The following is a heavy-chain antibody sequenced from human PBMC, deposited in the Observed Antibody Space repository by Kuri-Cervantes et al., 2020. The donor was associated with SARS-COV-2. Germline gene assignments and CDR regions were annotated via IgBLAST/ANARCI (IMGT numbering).Heavy chain of an antibody. CDR1: GFTFSTSW. CDR2: IKLESEGRAT. CDR3: LRDWYGVDF. Sequence: GGSLRLSCAASGFTFSTSWMHWVRQAPGKGLEWVRFIKLESEGRATDYAAPVRGRFTISRDDSNNALYLQMNGLKTEDTAVYYCLRDWYGVDFWGQGTTVTVSS. D-gene: IGHD2-21*01. J-gene: IGHJ6*01. V-gene: IGHV3-15*07.